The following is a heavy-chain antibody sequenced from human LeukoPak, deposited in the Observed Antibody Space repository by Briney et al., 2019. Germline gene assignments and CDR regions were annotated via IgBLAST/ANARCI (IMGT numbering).Heavy chain of an antibody. CDR2: INTNTGNP. CDR3: ARDLPPPEIAAAGH. V-gene: IGHV7-4-1*02. D-gene: IGHD6-13*01. Sequence: EASVKVSCKASGYTFTSYAMNWVRQAPGQGLEWMGWINTNTGNPTYAQGFTGRFVFSLDTSVSTAYLQISSLKAEDTAVYYCARDLPPPEIAAAGHWGQGTLVTVSS. J-gene: IGHJ4*02. CDR1: GYTFTSYA.